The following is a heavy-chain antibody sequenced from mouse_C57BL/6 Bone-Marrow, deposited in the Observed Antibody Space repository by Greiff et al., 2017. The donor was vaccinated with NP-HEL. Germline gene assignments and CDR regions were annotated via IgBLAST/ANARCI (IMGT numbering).Heavy chain of an antibody. J-gene: IGHJ3*01. Sequence: VQLQQPGAELVKPGASVKMSCKASGYTFTSYWITWVKQRPGQGLEWIGDIYPGSGSTNYNEKFKSKATLTVDTSSSTAYMQLSSLTSEDSAVYYCARRGYYGRAWFAYWGQGTLVTVSA. D-gene: IGHD2-1*01. CDR1: GYTFTSYW. CDR2: IYPGSGST. CDR3: ARRGYYGRAWFAY. V-gene: IGHV1-55*01.